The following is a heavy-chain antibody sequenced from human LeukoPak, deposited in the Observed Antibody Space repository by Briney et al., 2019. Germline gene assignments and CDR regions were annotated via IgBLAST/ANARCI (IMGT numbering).Heavy chain of an antibody. D-gene: IGHD5-18*01. CDR3: ARDERGYLYGWEGYFDS. V-gene: IGHV3-30*19. J-gene: IGHJ4*02. Sequence: GGSLRLSCAASGFTFSSYGMHWVRQAPGKGLEWVAVISSDGSKKYYAESEKGRFTISRDNSRNTVSLQMDSLRAEDTAVYYCARDERGYLYGWEGYFDSWGQGTLVTVSS. CDR2: ISSDGSKK. CDR1: GFTFSSYG.